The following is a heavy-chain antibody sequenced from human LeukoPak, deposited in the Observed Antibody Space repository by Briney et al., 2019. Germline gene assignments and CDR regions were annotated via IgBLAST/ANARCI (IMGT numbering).Heavy chain of an antibody. CDR1: GGSFSNSNYY. Sequence: SETLSLTGTVSGGSFSNSNYYWAWIRRPPGKGLEWIGSFYYDGKTYFNPSLKSRVAISVDTSKNQFSLRLTSVSVADTGFYYCARRAHVGMPIWGQGTLVTVSS. J-gene: IGHJ3*02. CDR3: ARRAHVGMPI. D-gene: IGHD2-2*01. V-gene: IGHV4-39*01. CDR2: FYYDGKT.